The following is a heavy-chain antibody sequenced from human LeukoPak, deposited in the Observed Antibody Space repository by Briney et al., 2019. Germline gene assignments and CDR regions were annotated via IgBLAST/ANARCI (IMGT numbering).Heavy chain of an antibody. D-gene: IGHD2-2*01. V-gene: IGHV4-34*01. Sequence: SETLSLTCAVYGGSFSGYYWSWIRQPPGKGLEWIGEINHSGSTNYNPSLKSRVTISVDTSKNQFSLKLSSVTAADTAVYYCARGSRRGYWFDPWGQGTLVTVSS. CDR3: ARGSRRGYWFDP. CDR2: INHSGST. J-gene: IGHJ5*02. CDR1: GGSFSGYY.